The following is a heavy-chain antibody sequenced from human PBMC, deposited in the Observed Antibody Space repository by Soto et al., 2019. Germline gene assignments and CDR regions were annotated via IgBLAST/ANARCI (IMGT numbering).Heavy chain of an antibody. CDR3: ARPYTTQQYYYYYMDV. CDR1: GGSISSSSSY. D-gene: IGHD1-1*01. Sequence: SETLSLTCTVSGGSISSSSSYWGWIRQPPGKGLEWVGSIYYLGNTYYNPSLGSRVTISVDTSKNQFSLKLSSVTAADTAVYYCARPYTTQQYYYYYMDVWGKGTTVTVSS. V-gene: IGHV4-39*07. CDR2: IYYLGNT. J-gene: IGHJ6*03.